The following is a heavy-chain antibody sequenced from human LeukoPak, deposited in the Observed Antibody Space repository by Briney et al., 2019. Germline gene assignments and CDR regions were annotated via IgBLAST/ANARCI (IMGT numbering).Heavy chain of an antibody. J-gene: IGHJ4*02. D-gene: IGHD7-27*01. CDR2: ISGSGSTI. V-gene: IGHV3-48*02. Sequence: GGSLRLSCAASGFTFSNYNMNWVRQAPGKGLEWVSYISGSGSTIYYANSVKGRFTISRDNAKNSLYLQMNSLRDEDTAVYYCARAAWVDYWGQGTPVTVSS. CDR1: GFTFSNYN. CDR3: ARAAWVDY.